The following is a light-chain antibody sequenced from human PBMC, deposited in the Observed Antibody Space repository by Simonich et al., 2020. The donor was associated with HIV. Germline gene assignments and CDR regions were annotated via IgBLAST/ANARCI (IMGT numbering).Light chain of an antibody. CDR2: AAS. V-gene: IGKV1-39*01. J-gene: IGKJ2*01. CDR3: QQSYSTPYT. CDR1: ENVFSY. Sequence: IQMTQSPSSLSASVGDKVSITCRSVENVFSYLNWYQQKPGKAPKFVIYAASSLQSGVPSRFSGTGSGTEFTLTINSLQPDDFATYYCQQSYSTPYTFGQGTKLEIK.